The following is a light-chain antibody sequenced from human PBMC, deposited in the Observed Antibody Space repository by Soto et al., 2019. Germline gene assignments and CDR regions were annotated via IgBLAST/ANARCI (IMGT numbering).Light chain of an antibody. CDR3: QQYGRKPPLT. V-gene: IGKV3-20*01. Sequence: EVVLTQSPGTLSLSPGDRATLSCRASQSVSSNYLAWYQQKPGQAPRLLIYGAFTRATGIPDRFSGSGSGTDFTLTIRRLEPEDFAVYYCQQYGRKPPLTFGGGTQVEMK. CDR2: GAF. CDR1: QSVSSNY. J-gene: IGKJ4*01.